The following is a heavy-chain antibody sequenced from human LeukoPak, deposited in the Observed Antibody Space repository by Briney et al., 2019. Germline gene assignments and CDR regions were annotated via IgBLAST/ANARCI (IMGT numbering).Heavy chain of an antibody. Sequence: GGSLRLSCAASGFTFSSYAMSWVRQAPGKGLEWVSGIIDSGGSTYYANFAKGRFTISRDNSKNTLYLHMNSLRAEDTAVYYCAKLGNFASGSYSDWGQGTLVTVSS. CDR2: IIDSGGST. CDR3: AKLGNFASGSYSD. D-gene: IGHD3-10*01. J-gene: IGHJ4*02. V-gene: IGHV3-23*01. CDR1: GFTFSSYA.